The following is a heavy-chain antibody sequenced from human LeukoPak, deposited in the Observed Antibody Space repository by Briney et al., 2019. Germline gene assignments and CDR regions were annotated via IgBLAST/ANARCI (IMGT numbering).Heavy chain of an antibody. Sequence: GGSLRLSYAASELIFSSYAVTWVRQAPGRGLAWVSSISGSGAATSYADSVRGRFTISRDNSKNVVYLQMSSLRAEDTAVYYCAKDPNGDYIGAFDMWGQGTMVTVSS. CDR2: ISGSGAAT. D-gene: IGHD4-17*01. CDR3: AKDPNGDYIGAFDM. CDR1: ELIFSSYA. J-gene: IGHJ3*02. V-gene: IGHV3-23*01.